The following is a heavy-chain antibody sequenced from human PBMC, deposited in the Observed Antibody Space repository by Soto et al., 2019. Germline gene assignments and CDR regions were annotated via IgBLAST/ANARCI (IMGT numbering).Heavy chain of an antibody. V-gene: IGHV1-69*06. D-gene: IGHD2-2*01. CDR1: GGTFSSYA. J-gene: IGHJ5*02. CDR2: IIPIFGTA. Sequence: GXSVKNSCKASGGTFSSYAISWVRQAPGQGLEWMGGIIPIFGTANYAQKFQGRVTITADKSTSTAYMELSSLRSEDTAVYYCARVVPAAMENWFDHWGQGTLVTVSS. CDR3: ARVVPAAMENWFDH.